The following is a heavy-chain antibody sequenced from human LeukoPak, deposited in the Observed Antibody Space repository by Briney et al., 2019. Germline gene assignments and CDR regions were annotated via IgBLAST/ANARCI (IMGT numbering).Heavy chain of an antibody. CDR2: ISSSSSTK. CDR3: ARDLMGGEVAGAIDY. D-gene: IGHD6-19*01. V-gene: IGHV3-48*02. J-gene: IGHJ4*02. Sequence: RGSLRLSCAASGFTFSSHSMNWVRQAPGQGLDWVSYISSSSSTKYYGDSVKGRFTISRDNAKNSLFLQMNGLRDEDTAVYYCARDLMGGEVAGAIDYWGQGTLVTVSS. CDR1: GFTFSSHS.